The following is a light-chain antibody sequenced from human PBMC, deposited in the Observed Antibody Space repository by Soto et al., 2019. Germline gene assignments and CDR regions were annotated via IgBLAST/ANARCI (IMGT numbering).Light chain of an antibody. V-gene: IGLV2-14*01. J-gene: IGLJ3*02. CDR2: DVS. Sequence: QSVLTQPASVSGSPGQSIAISCTGTSSDVGGYNYVSWYQQPPGKAPKLIIYDVSDRPSGVSNRFSGSKSGNTASLTISGLQADDEADYYCSSYTRQSTVVFGGGTKLTVL. CDR3: SSYTRQSTVV. CDR1: SSDVGGYNY.